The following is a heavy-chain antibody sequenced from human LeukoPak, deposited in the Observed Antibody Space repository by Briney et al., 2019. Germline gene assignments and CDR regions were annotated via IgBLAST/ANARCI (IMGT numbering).Heavy chain of an antibody. CDR3: ARDRERAHDYSNYRAYGWFDP. CDR1: GYTFTSYY. D-gene: IGHD4-11*01. CDR2: INPSGGST. Sequence: VASVKVSCKASGYTFTSYYMHWVRQAPGQGLEWMGIINPSGGSTSYAQKFQGRVTMTRDTSTSTVYMELSSLRSEDTAVYYCARDRERAHDYSNYRAYGWFDPWGQGTLVTVSS. V-gene: IGHV1-46*01. J-gene: IGHJ5*02.